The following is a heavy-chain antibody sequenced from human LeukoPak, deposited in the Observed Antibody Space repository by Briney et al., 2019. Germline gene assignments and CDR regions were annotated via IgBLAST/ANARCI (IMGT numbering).Heavy chain of an antibody. D-gene: IGHD6-13*01. J-gene: IGHJ2*01. V-gene: IGHV1-18*04. Sequence: GASAKVSCKASGYTFTSYYMHWVRQAPGQGLEWMGWISAYNGNTNYAQKLQGRVTMTTDTSTSTAYMELRSLRSDDTAVYYCARDFLHSSSWYGPSIDLWGRGTLVTVSS. CDR1: GYTFTSYY. CDR3: ARDFLHSSSWYGPSIDL. CDR2: ISAYNGNT.